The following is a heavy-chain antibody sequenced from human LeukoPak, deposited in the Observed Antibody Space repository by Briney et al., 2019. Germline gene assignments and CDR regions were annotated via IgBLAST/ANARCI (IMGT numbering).Heavy chain of an antibody. J-gene: IGHJ4*02. Sequence: GGSLRLSCAASGFTFSSYAMSWVRQAPGEGLEWVSAISGSGGSTYYADSVKGRFTISRDNSKNTLYLQMNSLRAEDTAVYYCAKSSGDIVVVPAAKVDYWGQGTLVTVSS. D-gene: IGHD2-2*01. CDR3: AKSSGDIVVVPAAKVDY. V-gene: IGHV3-23*01. CDR1: GFTFSSYA. CDR2: ISGSGGST.